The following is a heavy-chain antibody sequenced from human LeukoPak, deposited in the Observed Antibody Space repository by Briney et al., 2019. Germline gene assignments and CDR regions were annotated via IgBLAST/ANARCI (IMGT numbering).Heavy chain of an antibody. D-gene: IGHD2-15*01. Sequence: GGSRRLSCAASGFTFSSYSMNWVRQAPGKGLEWVSSISSSSSYIYYADSVKGRFTISRDNAKNSLYLQMNSLRAEDTAVYYCARVGVGYCSGGSCYSSYYYYYGMDVWGHGTTVTVSS. CDR1: GFTFSSYS. V-gene: IGHV3-21*01. CDR3: ARVGVGYCSGGSCYSSYYYYYGMDV. CDR2: ISSSSSYI. J-gene: IGHJ6*02.